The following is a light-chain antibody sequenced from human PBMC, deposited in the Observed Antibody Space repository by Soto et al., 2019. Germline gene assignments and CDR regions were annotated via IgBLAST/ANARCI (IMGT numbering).Light chain of an antibody. CDR2: GAS. Sequence: EIVLTQSPGTLSLSPGERATLPCRASQSVGSGYLAWYQQKPGQAPRLLIYGASSRATGIPDRFSGRGSGTDFTLSISRLEPEDFAVYYCQQYDSSPLTFGGGTKVEIK. J-gene: IGKJ4*01. CDR1: QSVGSGY. CDR3: QQYDSSPLT. V-gene: IGKV3-20*01.